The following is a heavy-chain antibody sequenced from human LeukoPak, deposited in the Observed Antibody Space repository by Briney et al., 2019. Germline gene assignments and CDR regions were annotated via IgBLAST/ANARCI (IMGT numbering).Heavy chain of an antibody. CDR2: IRYDGSNK. J-gene: IGHJ4*02. Sequence: GGSLRLSCAASGFTFSSYGMYWVRQAPGKGLEWVAFIRYDGSNKYYADSVKGRFTISRDNAKNSLYLQMNSLRVEDTAVYYCARCTTGRTFGSLREIKRSREIDYWGQGTLVTVSS. CDR3: ARCTTGRTFGSLREIKRSREIDY. V-gene: IGHV3-30*02. D-gene: IGHD1-1*01. CDR1: GFTFSSYG.